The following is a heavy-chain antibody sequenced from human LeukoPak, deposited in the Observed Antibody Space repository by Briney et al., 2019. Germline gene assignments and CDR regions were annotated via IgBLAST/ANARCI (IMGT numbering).Heavy chain of an antibody. J-gene: IGHJ4*02. D-gene: IGHD4-17*01. CDR1: GFTFSSYE. CDR3: AREGKDGDYVLDY. V-gene: IGHV3-48*03. Sequence: GGSLRLSCAASGFTFSSYEMNWVRQAPGKGLEWVSYISSSGSTIYYADSVKGRFTISRDNAKNSLYLQMNSLRAEDTAVYYSAREGKDGDYVLDYWGQGTLVTVSS. CDR2: ISSSGSTI.